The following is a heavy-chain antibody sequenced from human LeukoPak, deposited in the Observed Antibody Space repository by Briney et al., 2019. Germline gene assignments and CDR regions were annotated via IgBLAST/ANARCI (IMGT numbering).Heavy chain of an antibody. D-gene: IGHD4-17*01. V-gene: IGHV3-48*01. CDR1: GFTFSSYS. CDR3: ARDRGYGDQGFDY. Sequence: PAGGSLRLSCAASGFTFSSYSMNWVRQAPGKGLEWVSYISSSSSTIYYADSVKGRFTISRDNAKNSLYLQMNSLRAEDTAVYYCARDRGYGDQGFDYWGQGTLVTVSS. J-gene: IGHJ4*02. CDR2: ISSSSSTI.